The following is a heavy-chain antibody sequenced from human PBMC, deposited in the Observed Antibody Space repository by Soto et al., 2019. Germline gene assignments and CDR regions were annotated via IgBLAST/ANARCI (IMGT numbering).Heavy chain of an antibody. CDR2: IYPGDSDT. CDR1: GYSFTSYW. Sequence: PGESLKISCKGSGYSFTSYWIGWVRQMPGKGLEGMGIIYPGDSDTRYSPSFQGQVTISADKSISTAYLQWSSLKASDTAMYYCARGRWPRYCSGGSCYSGLGYWGQGTLVTVSS. V-gene: IGHV5-51*01. D-gene: IGHD2-15*01. CDR3: ARGRWPRYCSGGSCYSGLGY. J-gene: IGHJ4*02.